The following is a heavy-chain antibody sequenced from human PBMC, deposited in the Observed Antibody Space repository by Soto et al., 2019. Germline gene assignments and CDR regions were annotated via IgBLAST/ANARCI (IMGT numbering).Heavy chain of an antibody. Sequence: GGSLRLSCVASGFTFSSYGMHWVRPAPGKGLEWVAVILYDGTNTHYADSVKGRFTISRDNSKNTLFLQMNSLRPEDTAVYYCAREPSTVTTLYYFHYWGQGTPVTVSS. CDR2: ILYDGTNT. D-gene: IGHD4-17*01. CDR3: AREPSTVTTLYYFHY. V-gene: IGHV3-30*03. J-gene: IGHJ4*02. CDR1: GFTFSSYG.